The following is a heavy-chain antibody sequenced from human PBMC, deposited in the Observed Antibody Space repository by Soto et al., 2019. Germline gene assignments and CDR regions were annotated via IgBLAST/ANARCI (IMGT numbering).Heavy chain of an antibody. CDR1: GYTFTSYD. CDR2: MNPNSGNT. D-gene: IGHD3-10*01. CDR3: ARRGSARPVVKYGSGSYFFYYYYMDV. Sequence: ASVKVSCKASGYTFTSYDINWVRQATGQGLEWMGWMNPNSGNTGYAQKFQGRVTMTRNTSISTAYMERSSLRSEDTAVYYCARRGSARPVVKYGSGSYFFYYYYMDVWGKGTTVTVSS. J-gene: IGHJ6*03. V-gene: IGHV1-8*01.